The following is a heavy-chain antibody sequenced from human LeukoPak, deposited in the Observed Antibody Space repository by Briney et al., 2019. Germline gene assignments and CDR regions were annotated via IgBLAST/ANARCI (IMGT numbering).Heavy chain of an antibody. D-gene: IGHD1-26*01. J-gene: IGHJ4*02. CDR2: LYPSGNT. Sequence: ASETLSLTCTVSGDSVSSNIYYWSWIRQAPGKGLEWIGYLYPSGNTHYSPSLRSRVTISKDTSKNRFSLNLSSVTAADTAVYYCARGSSWELLAFNFDCWGQGTLVTVSS. CDR3: ARGSSWELLAFNFDC. V-gene: IGHV4-61*01. CDR1: GDSVSSNIYY.